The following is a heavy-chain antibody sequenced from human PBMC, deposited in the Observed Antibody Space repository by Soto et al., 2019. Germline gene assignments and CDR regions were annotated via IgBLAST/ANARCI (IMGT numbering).Heavy chain of an antibody. D-gene: IGHD3-22*01. J-gene: IGHJ4*02. CDR2: ISSSSSYI. CDR3: ARGSFFYETSGYYPPDY. Sequence: GGSLRPSCAASGFTFMSYTMNWVRQAPGTGLEWVASISSSSSYIEYADSLKGRFTISRDNAKNSVHLQMRSLRAEDTAVYYCARGSFFYETSGYYPPDYWGQGTLVTVSS. V-gene: IGHV3-21*01. CDR1: GFTFMSYT.